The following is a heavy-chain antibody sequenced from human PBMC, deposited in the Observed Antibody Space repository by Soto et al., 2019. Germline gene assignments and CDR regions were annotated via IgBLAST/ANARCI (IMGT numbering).Heavy chain of an antibody. V-gene: IGHV1-69*02. J-gene: IGHJ4*02. CDR2: IIPILGIA. CDR1: GGPFSSYT. CDR3: ATRSRYYDSSGYYAPFDY. Sequence: GASVKASSKASGGPFSSYTISWVRQAPGQGLEWMGRIIPILGIANYAQKFQGRVTITADKSTSTAYMELSSLRSEDTAVYYCATRSRYYDSSGYYAPFDYWGQGTLVTVSS. D-gene: IGHD3-22*01.